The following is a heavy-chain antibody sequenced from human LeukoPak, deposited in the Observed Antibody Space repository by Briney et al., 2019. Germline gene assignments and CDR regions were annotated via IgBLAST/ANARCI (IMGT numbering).Heavy chain of an antibody. V-gene: IGHV3-66*04. J-gene: IGHJ3*02. Sequence: GGSLRLSCAASGFTFSSYGMHWVRQAPGKGLEWVSVIYSGGSTYYADSVKGRFTISRDNSKNTLYLQMNSLRAEDTAVYYCASQKYSSSWSSDGAFDIWGQGTMVTVSS. CDR1: GFTFSSYG. D-gene: IGHD6-13*01. CDR3: ASQKYSSSWSSDGAFDI. CDR2: IYSGGST.